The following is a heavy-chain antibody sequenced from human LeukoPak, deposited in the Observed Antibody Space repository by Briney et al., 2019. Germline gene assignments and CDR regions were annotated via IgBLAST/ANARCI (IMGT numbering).Heavy chain of an antibody. J-gene: IGHJ4*02. D-gene: IGHD2-15*01. Sequence: SETLSLACTVSGGSVSSGSYYWSWIRQPPGKGLEWIGYIYYSGSTSYNPSLKSRVTMSVHTSKNQFSLSLSSVTAADTAVYYCARRYCGGGSCYSSFDYWGQGTLVTVSS. CDR3: ARRYCGGGSCYSSFDY. CDR1: GGSVSSGSYY. V-gene: IGHV4-61*01. CDR2: IYYSGST.